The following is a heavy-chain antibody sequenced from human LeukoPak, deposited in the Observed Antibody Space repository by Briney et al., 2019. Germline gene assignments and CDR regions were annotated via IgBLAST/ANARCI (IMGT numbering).Heavy chain of an antibody. CDR3: ARHSSGWSSADY. V-gene: IGHV3-23*01. CDR2: ISGSGGST. Sequence: SGGSLRLSCAASGFTFSSYAMSWVRQAPGKGLGWVSAISGSGGSTYYADSVKGRFTISRDNSKNTLYLQMNSLRAEDTAVYYCARHSSGWSSADYWGQGTLVTVSS. J-gene: IGHJ4*02. D-gene: IGHD6-19*01. CDR1: GFTFSSYA.